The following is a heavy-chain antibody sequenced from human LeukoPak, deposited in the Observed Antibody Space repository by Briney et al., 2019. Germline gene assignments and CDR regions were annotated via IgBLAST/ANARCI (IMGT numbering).Heavy chain of an antibody. V-gene: IGHV4-61*02. J-gene: IGHJ4*02. CDR2: IYTRGST. CDR1: GGSISSGSYY. Sequence: PSETLSLTCTVSGGSISSGSYYWSWIRQPAGTGLEWIGRIYTRGSTNYNPSLKSRVTISLDKSKNQFSLKLFSVTAADTAVYFCARSYWTGYHHLDFWGQGTLVTVSS. CDR3: ARSYWTGYHHLDF. D-gene: IGHD3/OR15-3a*01.